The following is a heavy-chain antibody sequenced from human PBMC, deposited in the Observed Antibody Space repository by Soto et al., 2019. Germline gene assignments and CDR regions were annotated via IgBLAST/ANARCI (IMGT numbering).Heavy chain of an antibody. CDR1: GYTFTSYD. D-gene: IGHD2-2*02. Sequence: ASVKVSCKASGYTFTSYDINWVRQAAGQGLEWMGWMNPNSGNTGYAQKFQGRVTMTRNTSISTAYMGLSSLRSEDTAVYYCARYIVILPTAISKGRAEVDLWGQRSPVTGSS. V-gene: IGHV1-8*01. CDR3: ARYIVILPTAISKGRAEVDL. J-gene: IGHJ4*02. CDR2: MNPNSGNT.